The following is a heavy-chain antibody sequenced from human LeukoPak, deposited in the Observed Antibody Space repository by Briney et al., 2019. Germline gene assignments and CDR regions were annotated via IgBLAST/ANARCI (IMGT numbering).Heavy chain of an antibody. V-gene: IGHV3-23*01. D-gene: IGHD2-8*01. J-gene: IGHJ6*03. CDR1: GFTFSSYS. CDR3: ARLYAIPSYYHYYYMDV. CDR2: ISGSGGSA. Sequence: PTVSLTLSSAASGFTFSSYSMRWLPPAPGKGREWRSAISGSGGSADYADSVKGRFTISRDNYKNMLYLQMNSLRDEDTAVYYRARLYAIPSYYHYYYMDVWGKGTTVTVPS.